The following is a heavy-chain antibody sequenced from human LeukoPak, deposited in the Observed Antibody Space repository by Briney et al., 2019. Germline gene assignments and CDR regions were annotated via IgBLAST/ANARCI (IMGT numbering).Heavy chain of an antibody. J-gene: IGHJ4*02. CDR3: VVGGSPGY. V-gene: IGHV3-74*01. CDR1: GLAFSAYK. D-gene: IGHD2-15*01. CDR2: ISTDGYTT. Sequence: GGSLRLSCAASGLAFSAYKMHWVRHAPRKGLAWVSRISTDGYTTDYADFVQGRFTASRDNTKNTWSLEMNSLRAEDTAVYYCVVGGSPGYWGQGTLVTVSS.